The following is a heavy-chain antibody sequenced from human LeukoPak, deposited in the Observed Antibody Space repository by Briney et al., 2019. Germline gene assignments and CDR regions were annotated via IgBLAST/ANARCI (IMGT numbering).Heavy chain of an antibody. Sequence: SETLSLTCTVSGGSISSGSYYWSWIRQPAGKGLEWIGRIYTSGTTNYNPSLKSRVTISIDTSKNQLSLKLSSVTAADTAVYYCARGLWFGDENPPYFDYWGQGTLVTVSS. D-gene: IGHD3-10*01. V-gene: IGHV4-61*02. CDR3: ARGLWFGDENPPYFDY. CDR2: IYTSGTT. CDR1: GGSISSGSYY. J-gene: IGHJ4*02.